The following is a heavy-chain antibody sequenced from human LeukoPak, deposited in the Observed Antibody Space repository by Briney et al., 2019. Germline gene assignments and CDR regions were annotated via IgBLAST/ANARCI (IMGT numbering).Heavy chain of an antibody. CDR2: IYPNSGGT. CDR3: ARVRGYSYGYLLSTFDY. J-gene: IGHJ4*02. V-gene: IGHV1-2*02. CDR1: GYTFTGYY. D-gene: IGHD5-18*01. Sequence: ASVKVSCKASGYTFTGYYMHWVRQAPGQGLEWMGWIYPNSGGTNYAQKFQGRVTMTRDTSISTAYMELSRLRSDDTAVYYCARVRGYSYGYLLSTFDYWGQGTLVTVSS.